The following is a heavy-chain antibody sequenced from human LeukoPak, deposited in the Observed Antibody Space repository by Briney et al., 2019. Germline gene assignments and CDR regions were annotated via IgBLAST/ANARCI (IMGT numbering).Heavy chain of an antibody. D-gene: IGHD2-15*01. CDR3: ARGNVAVSRDY. J-gene: IGHJ4*02. V-gene: IGHV3-9*01. CDR2: ISWNSGSI. Sequence: PGGSLRLSCAASGFTFDDYAMHWVRQAPGKGLEWVSGISWNSGSIGYADSVKGRFTISRDNVKNSLYLQMNSLRAEDTAVYYCARGNVAVSRDYWGQGTLATVSS. CDR1: GFTFDDYA.